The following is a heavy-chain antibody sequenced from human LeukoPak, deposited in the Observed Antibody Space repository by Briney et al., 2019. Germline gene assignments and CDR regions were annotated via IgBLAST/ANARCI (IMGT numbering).Heavy chain of an antibody. CDR2: MNPNSGNT. CDR3: ARVRGVTFGGVILYYFDY. J-gene: IGHJ4*02. D-gene: IGHD3-16*02. Sequence: ASVKVSCKASGYTFTSYDINWVRQATGQGLEWMGWMNPNSGNTGYAQKFQGRVTMTRNTSISTAYMELSSLRSEDTAVYYCARVRGVTFGGVILYYFDYWGQGTLVTVSS. CDR1: GYTFTSYD. V-gene: IGHV1-8*01.